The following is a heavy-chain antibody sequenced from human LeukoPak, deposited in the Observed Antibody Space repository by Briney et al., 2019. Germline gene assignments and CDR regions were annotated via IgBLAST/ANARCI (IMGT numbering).Heavy chain of an antibody. V-gene: IGHV1-58*02. D-gene: IGHD3/OR15-3a*01. CDR3: ATEGGLGLGENWFDP. CDR2: IIVGSGNT. J-gene: IGHJ5*02. CDR1: GFDFVTSV. Sequence: ASVKVSCKTSGFDFVTSVIHWVRQARGQRLEWIGEIIVGSGNTKYGVKFQERATISRDMSTSTVYVELTSLRSGDTAVYYCATEGGLGLGENWFDPWGQGTLVTVSS.